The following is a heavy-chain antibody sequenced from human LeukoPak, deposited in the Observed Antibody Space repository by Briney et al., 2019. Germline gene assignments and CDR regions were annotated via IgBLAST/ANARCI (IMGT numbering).Heavy chain of an antibody. CDR1: GFTVSSNY. Sequence: GGSLRLSCAASGFTVSSNYMSWVRQAPGKGLEWVSVLYSGGSTYYADSVKGRFTISRHNSKNTLYLQMNTLRAEDTAVYYCARDPTPFGFQHGGQGTLVTVSS. V-gene: IGHV3-53*04. D-gene: IGHD2-15*01. J-gene: IGHJ1*01. CDR3: ARDPTPFGFQH. CDR2: LYSGGST.